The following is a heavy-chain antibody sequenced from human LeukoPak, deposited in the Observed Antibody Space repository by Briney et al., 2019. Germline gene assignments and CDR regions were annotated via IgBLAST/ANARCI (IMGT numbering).Heavy chain of an antibody. Sequence: GASLRLSCAASGFTFSSYAMSWVRQAPRKGLEWVSAISGSGGSTYYEDSVKGRFTISRDNSKNTLYLQMNSLRAEDTAVYYCAKDVGSSGLLDYWGQGTLVTVSS. CDR3: AKDVGSSGLLDY. CDR1: GFTFSSYA. CDR2: ISGSGGST. V-gene: IGHV3-23*01. D-gene: IGHD6-19*01. J-gene: IGHJ4*02.